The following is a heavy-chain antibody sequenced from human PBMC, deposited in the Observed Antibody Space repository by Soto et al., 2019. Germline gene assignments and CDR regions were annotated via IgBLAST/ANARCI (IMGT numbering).Heavy chain of an antibody. CDR1: GGTFSSYA. Sequence: SVKVSCKASGGTFSSYAISWVRQAPGQGLEWMGGIIPIFGTANYAQKFQGRVTITADESTSTAYMELSSLRSEDTAVYYCARSKGGALYYYYGMDVWGQGTTVTVSS. J-gene: IGHJ6*02. CDR3: ARSKGGALYYYYGMDV. V-gene: IGHV1-69*13. D-gene: IGHD3-10*01. CDR2: IIPIFGTA.